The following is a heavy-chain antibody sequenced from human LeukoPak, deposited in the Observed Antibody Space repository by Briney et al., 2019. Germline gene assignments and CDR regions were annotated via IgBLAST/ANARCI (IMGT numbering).Heavy chain of an antibody. CDR2: MNPNNGNT. Sequence: ASVKVSCKASGYTFTSFDINWARQAPGQGLEWMASMNPNNGNTAYARKFQGRVTMTRDTSIGTAYLELSSLRSEDTAVYYCAYLSGRRSLYYYYYMDVWGKGTTVTVSS. V-gene: IGHV1-8*01. CDR3: AYLSGRRSLYYYYYMDV. CDR1: GYTFTSFD. J-gene: IGHJ6*03. D-gene: IGHD1-26*01.